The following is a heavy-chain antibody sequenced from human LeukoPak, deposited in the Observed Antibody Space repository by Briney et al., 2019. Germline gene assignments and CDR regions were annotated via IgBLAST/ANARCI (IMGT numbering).Heavy chain of an antibody. CDR3: ARGQRGYSYGPSDY. CDR2: IYYSGST. J-gene: IGHJ4*02. CDR1: GGSLSSYY. D-gene: IGHD5-18*01. V-gene: IGHV4-59*01. Sequence: PSETLSLTCTVSGGSLSSYYWSWLRQPPGKGLEWIGYIYYSGSTNYNPSLKSRVTISVDTSKNQFSLKLSSVTAADTAVYYCARGQRGYSYGPSDYWGQGTLVTVSS.